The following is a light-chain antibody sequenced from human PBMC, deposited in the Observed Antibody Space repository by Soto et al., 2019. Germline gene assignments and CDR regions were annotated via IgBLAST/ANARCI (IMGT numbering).Light chain of an antibody. V-gene: IGKV1-39*01. CDR2: GTS. CDR1: QAILTY. J-gene: IGKJ4*01. CDR3: QQTFSLAVT. Sequence: DIHLTQSPSSLSAAVGDRVTTTCRASQAILTYLNWFQQKAGKAPEVLIYGTSSLRSGVPSRFTGSGSATDFTLTITSLQPEDAGTYFCQQTFSLAVTFGGGTKVDIK.